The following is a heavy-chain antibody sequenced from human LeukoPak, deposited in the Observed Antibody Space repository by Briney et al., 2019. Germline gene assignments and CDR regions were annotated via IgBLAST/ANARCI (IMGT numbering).Heavy chain of an antibody. D-gene: IGHD2-21*02. Sequence: PGGSLRLSCAASGFTFSSYEMNWVRQAPGKGLEWVSYISSSGSTIHYADSVKGRFTISRDNAKNSPYLQMNSLRAEDTAVYYCARLGAYCGGDCYSVHSDYGMDVWGQGTTVTVSS. CDR3: ARLGAYCGGDCYSVHSDYGMDV. CDR1: GFTFSSYE. V-gene: IGHV3-48*03. J-gene: IGHJ6*02. CDR2: ISSSGSTI.